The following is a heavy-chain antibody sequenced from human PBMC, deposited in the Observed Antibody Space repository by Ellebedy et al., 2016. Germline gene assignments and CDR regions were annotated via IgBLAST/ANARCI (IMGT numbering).Heavy chain of an antibody. J-gene: IGHJ3*02. CDR2: ISGGGSST. Sequence: GESLKISXAASGFSFINYAMTWVRQPPGKGLEWVSGISGGGSSTSYADSVKGRFTTSRDNSKNTLYLQMNSLRGEDTALYYCAKPPAGILTGFYPEAAFDIWGQGTMVTVSP. CDR1: GFSFINYA. V-gene: IGHV3-23*01. D-gene: IGHD3-9*01. CDR3: AKPPAGILTGFYPEAAFDI.